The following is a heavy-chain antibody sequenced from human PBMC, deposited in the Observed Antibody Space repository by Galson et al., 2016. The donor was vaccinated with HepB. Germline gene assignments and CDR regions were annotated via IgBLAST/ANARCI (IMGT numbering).Heavy chain of an antibody. CDR2: IYWDDNR. Sequence: PALVKPTQTLTLTCTFSGFSLRNNGEGVGWIRQPPGKALEWVAAIYWDDNRRYSPSLKTRLTITKDTSKNEVVLTMTNMAPVDTATYYCAHRYRRLGATLFDSWGQGALVTVSS. CDR3: AHRYRRLGATLFDS. J-gene: IGHJ4*02. CDR1: GFSLRNNGEG. D-gene: IGHD1-26*01. V-gene: IGHV2-5*02.